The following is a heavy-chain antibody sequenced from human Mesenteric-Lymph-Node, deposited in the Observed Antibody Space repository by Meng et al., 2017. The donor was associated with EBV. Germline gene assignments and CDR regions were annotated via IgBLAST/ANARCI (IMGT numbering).Heavy chain of an antibody. V-gene: IGHV4-34*01. D-gene: IGHD3-10*01. CDR2: TYHSGSS. Sequence: QVQLPQWGAGLLKPSETLSLTCAVYGGSFSGYYWSWIRQPPGKGLEWIGETYHSGSSNYSPSLKSRVSMSVDNSKNQLSLTLHSVTAADTAVYYCARGLGGSGKYHFDFWGPGILVTVSS. CDR3: ARGLGGSGKYHFDF. J-gene: IGHJ4*02. CDR1: GGSFSGYY.